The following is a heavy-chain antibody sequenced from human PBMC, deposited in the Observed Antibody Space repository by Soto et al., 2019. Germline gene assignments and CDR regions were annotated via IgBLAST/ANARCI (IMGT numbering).Heavy chain of an antibody. CDR3: STDPPKLLGPFDY. V-gene: IGHV3-15*07. CDR1: GFTFRSTW. Sequence: EVQLVESRGGLVKPGGSLRLACAASGFTFRSTWMNWVRQAPGKGLEWVGRIKSIGDGGTTDYAAPVKGRFTISRDDSKDTLYLQMSSLKAEDTAVYFCSTDPPKLLGPFDYWGQGTLVTVS. J-gene: IGHJ4*02. CDR2: IKSIGDGGTT.